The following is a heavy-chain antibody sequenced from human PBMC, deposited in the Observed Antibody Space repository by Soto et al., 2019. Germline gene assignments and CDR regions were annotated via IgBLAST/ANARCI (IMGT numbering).Heavy chain of an antibody. CDR3: PRVGVGALYYFDY. D-gene: IGHD1-26*01. Sequence: QVQLVQSGAEVKKPGSSVKVSCKASGGTFSSYAISWVRQAPGQGLEWMGGIIPIFGTANYAQKFPGRVTITADESTSTAYMELSSRRSEETAVYYCPRVGVGALYYFDYWGQGTLVTVSS. CDR2: IIPIFGTA. V-gene: IGHV1-69*01. CDR1: GGTFSSYA. J-gene: IGHJ4*02.